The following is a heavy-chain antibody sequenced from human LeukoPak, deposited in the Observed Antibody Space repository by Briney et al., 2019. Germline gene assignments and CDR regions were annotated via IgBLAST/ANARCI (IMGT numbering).Heavy chain of an antibody. D-gene: IGHD3-10*01. Sequence: SETLSLTCTVSGGSISSSSYYWGWIRQPPGKGLEWIGSIYYSGSTYYNPSLKSRVTISVDTSKNQFSLKLSSVTAADTAVYYCARMTTVRVRGVINPQDDAFDIWGQGTMVTVSS. J-gene: IGHJ3*02. CDR2: IYYSGST. CDR3: ARMTTVRVRGVINPQDDAFDI. V-gene: IGHV4-39*07. CDR1: GGSISSSSYY.